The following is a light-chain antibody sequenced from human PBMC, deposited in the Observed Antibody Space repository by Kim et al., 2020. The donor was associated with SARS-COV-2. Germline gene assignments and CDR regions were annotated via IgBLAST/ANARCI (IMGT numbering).Light chain of an antibody. CDR3: QQRVSWPQA. V-gene: IGKV3-11*01. J-gene: IGKJ1*01. CDR2: DAF. Sequence: IVLTQSPATLSLSPGERATLSCRASQNVVRSLAWYQQKPGQAPRLLIYDAFTRATGIPARFSGSGSGTDFTLTINSLEPEDFAVYYCQQRVSWPQAFGQGTKVDIK. CDR1: QNVVRS.